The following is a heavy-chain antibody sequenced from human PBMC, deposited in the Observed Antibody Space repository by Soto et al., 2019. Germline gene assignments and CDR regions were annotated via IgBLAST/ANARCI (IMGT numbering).Heavy chain of an antibody. V-gene: IGHV1-8*01. D-gene: IGHD4-17*01. CDR1: GYTFINYD. J-gene: IGHJ4*02. CDR3: VRVYGEIDY. Sequence: ASVKVSCKASGYTFINYDINWVRQATGQGLEWMGWLNPKSGYSGSAQQFHGRITMTRSNSLTTAYMELSSLRSEDTAVYYCVRVYGEIDYWGPGTLVTVS. CDR2: LNPKSGYS.